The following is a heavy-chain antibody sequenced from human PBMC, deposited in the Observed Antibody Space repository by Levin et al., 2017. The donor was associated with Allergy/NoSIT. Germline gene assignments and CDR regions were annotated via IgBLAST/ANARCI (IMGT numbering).Heavy chain of an antibody. CDR3: AHRGIDTGYDGHFQN. J-gene: IGHJ1*01. D-gene: IGHD5-12*01. CDR2: IYWDEDK. Sequence: SGPTLVKPTQTLTVTCTFSGFSLSTSGVSVGWIRQPPGKALEWLALIYWDEDKRYSPSLQSRLTISKDTSKNQVVLTMTNMDRVDTGTYYCAHRGIDTGYDGHFQNWGQGTLVTVSS. V-gene: IGHV2-5*02. CDR1: GFSLSTSGVS.